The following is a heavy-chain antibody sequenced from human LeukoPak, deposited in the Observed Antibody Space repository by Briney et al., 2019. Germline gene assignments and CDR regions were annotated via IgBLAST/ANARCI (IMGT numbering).Heavy chain of an antibody. Sequence: SETLSLTCTVSGGSISSGGYYWSWIRQPPGKGLEWIGYIYHSGSTYYNPSLKSRVTISVDRSKNQFSLKLSSVTAADTAVYYCASGDYYGSGSYYNSDYWGQGTLVTVSS. J-gene: IGHJ4*02. V-gene: IGHV4-30-2*01. D-gene: IGHD3-10*01. CDR3: ASGDYYGSGSYYNSDY. CDR2: IYHSGST. CDR1: GGSISSGGYY.